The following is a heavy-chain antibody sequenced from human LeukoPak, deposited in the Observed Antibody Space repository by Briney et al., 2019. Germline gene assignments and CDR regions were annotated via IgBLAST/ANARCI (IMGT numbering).Heavy chain of an antibody. CDR2: ISAYSGNT. J-gene: IGHJ4*02. V-gene: IGHV1-18*01. CDR1: GYTFTSYG. D-gene: IGHD1-26*01. Sequence: GASVKVSCKASGYTFTSYGISWVRQAPGQGLEWMGWISAYSGNTNYAQKLQGRVTMTTDTSTSTAYMELRSLRSDDTAVYYCARGRKGTYSGSYSDYWGQGTLVTVSS. CDR3: ARGRKGTYSGSYSDY.